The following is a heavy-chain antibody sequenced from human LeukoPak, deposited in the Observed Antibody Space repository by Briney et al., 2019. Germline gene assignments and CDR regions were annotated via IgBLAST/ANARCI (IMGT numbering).Heavy chain of an antibody. CDR2: ISGSGYST. V-gene: IGHV3-23*01. Sequence: PGGSLRLSCAASKFTFSQSAMGWVRQAPGKGLEWVSSISGSGYSTNYADSVKGRFTISRDNSNNTLSLQMNSLRVEDTAKYYCAQGASPDYWGQGTLVTVSS. CDR1: KFTFSQSA. J-gene: IGHJ4*02. CDR3: AQGASPDY. D-gene: IGHD2-2*01.